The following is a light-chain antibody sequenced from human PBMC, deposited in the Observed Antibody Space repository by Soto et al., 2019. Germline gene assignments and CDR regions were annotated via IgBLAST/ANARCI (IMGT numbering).Light chain of an antibody. J-gene: IGKJ3*01. CDR3: QKYNSAPPVT. CDR2: AAS. Sequence: DIPMTQSPSSLSASVGDRVTISCRASQVINNYLAWYQQKPGKVPKLLIYAASTLQSGVPSRFSGSGSGTDVTLTISSLQPEDGATYYCQKYNSAPPVTFGPGTKVDV. CDR1: QVINNY. V-gene: IGKV1-27*01.